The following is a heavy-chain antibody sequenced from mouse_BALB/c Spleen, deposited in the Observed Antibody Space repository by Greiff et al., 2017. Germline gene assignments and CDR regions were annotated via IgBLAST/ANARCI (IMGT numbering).Heavy chain of an antibody. J-gene: IGHJ2*01. CDR2: SRNKANDYTT. Sequence: EVQVVESGGGLVQPGGSLRLSCATSGFTFSDFYMEWVRQPPGKRLEWIAASRNKANDYTTEYSASVKGRFIVSRDTSQSILYLQMNALRAEDTAIYYCARAYGNYDYFDYWGQGTTLTVSS. CDR1: GFTFSDFY. CDR3: ARAYGNYDYFDY. V-gene: IGHV7-1*02. D-gene: IGHD2-1*01.